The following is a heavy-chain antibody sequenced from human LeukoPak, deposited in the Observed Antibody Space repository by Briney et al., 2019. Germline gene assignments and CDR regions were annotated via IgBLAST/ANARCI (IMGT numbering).Heavy chain of an antibody. Sequence: GGSLRLSCAASRFTFSSYWMHWVRQAPGKGLVWVSRINSDGSSATYADSVKGRFTISRDNVKNTLYLQMNSLRAEDTAVYYCARGAPSGSYYYWGQGTLVTVSS. J-gene: IGHJ4*02. V-gene: IGHV3-74*01. CDR3: ARGAPSGSYYY. CDR1: RFTFSSYW. CDR2: INSDGSSA. D-gene: IGHD1-26*01.